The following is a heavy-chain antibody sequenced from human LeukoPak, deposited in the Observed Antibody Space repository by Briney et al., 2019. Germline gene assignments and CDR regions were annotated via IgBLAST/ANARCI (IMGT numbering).Heavy chain of an antibody. CDR3: AKDLSASLHDSSGYSLGGYFQH. V-gene: IGHV3-30*02. J-gene: IGHJ1*01. D-gene: IGHD3-22*01. Sequence: GGSLRLSCAASGFTFSSYAMSWVRQAPGKGLEWVAFIRYDGSNKYYADSVKGRFTISRDNSKNTLYLQMNSLRAEDTAVYYCAKDLSASLHDSSGYSLGGYFQHWGQGTLVTVSS. CDR1: GFTFSSYA. CDR2: IRYDGSNK.